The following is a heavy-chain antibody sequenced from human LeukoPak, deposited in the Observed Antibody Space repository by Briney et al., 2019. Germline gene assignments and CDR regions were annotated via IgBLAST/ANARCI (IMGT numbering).Heavy chain of an antibody. CDR3: ARRALVRGIL. CDR1: GYTFTSYD. V-gene: IGHV1-8*01. J-gene: IGHJ4*02. D-gene: IGHD3-10*01. CDR2: MNPNSGNT. Sequence: ASVKVSCKASGYTFTSYDINWVRQATGQGLEWTGWMNPNSGNTGYARKLQGRVTMSRNTSISTAYMELSSLRSEDTAIYYCARRALVRGILWGQGTLVTVSS.